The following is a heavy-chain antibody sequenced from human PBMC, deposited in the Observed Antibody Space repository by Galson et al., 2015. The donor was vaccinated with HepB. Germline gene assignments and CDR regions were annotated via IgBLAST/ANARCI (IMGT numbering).Heavy chain of an antibody. V-gene: IGHV3-48*01. CDR2: ISSSSSTI. J-gene: IGHJ4*01. CDR3: ARFTGAGRFDY. CDR1: GFTFSSYW. D-gene: IGHD3-10*01. Sequence: SLRLSCAASGFTFSSYWMSWVRQAPGKGLEGASYISSSSSTIYYADSVKGRFTISRDNAKNSLYLQMNSLRAEDTAVYYCARFTGAGRFDYWGHGTLVTVSS.